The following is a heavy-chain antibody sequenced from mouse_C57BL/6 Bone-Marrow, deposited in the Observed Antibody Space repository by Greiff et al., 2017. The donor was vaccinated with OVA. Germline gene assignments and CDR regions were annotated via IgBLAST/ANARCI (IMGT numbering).Heavy chain of an antibody. V-gene: IGHV1-42*01. J-gene: IGHJ2*01. CDR3: ARCVTTVVAHFDY. D-gene: IGHD1-1*01. Sequence: VQLKESGPELVKPGASVKISCKASGYSFTGYYMNWVKQSPEKSLEWIGEINPSTGGTTYNQKFKAKATLTVDKSSSTAYMQLKSLTSEDSAVYYCARCVTTVVAHFDYWGQGTTLTVSS. CDR2: INPSTGGT. CDR1: GYSFTGYY.